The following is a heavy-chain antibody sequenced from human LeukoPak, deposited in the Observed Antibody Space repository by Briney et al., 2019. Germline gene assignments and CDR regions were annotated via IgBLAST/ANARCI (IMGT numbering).Heavy chain of an antibody. D-gene: IGHD3-3*01. J-gene: IGHJ6*03. V-gene: IGHV4-4*07. Sequence: SETLSLACTVSGGSISSYYWSWIRQPAGKGLEWIGRIYTSGSTNYNPSLKSRVTMSVDTSKNQFSLKLSSVTAADTAVYYCAREMGYDFWSANGYYYMDVWGKGTTDTVSS. CDR1: GGSISSYY. CDR3: AREMGYDFWSANGYYYMDV. CDR2: IYTSGST.